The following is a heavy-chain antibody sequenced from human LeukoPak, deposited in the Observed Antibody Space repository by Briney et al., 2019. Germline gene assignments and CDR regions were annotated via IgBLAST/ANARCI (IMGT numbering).Heavy chain of an antibody. CDR2: INSDGIHT. J-gene: IGHJ3*02. V-gene: IGHV3-74*01. CDR3: ARDPGVGSGYYKDDCFDI. CDR1: GFTFDRHW. D-gene: IGHD3-22*01. Sequence: GGSLRLSCATSGFTFDRHWMHWVRQAPGKGLLWVSRINSDGIHTTYADSVKGRFNISRDNAKNTLYLEMNSLRAEDTALYYCARDPGVGSGYYKDDCFDIWGQGTMVTVSS.